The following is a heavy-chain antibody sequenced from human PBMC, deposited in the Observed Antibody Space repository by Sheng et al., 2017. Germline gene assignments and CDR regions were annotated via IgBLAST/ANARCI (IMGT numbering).Heavy chain of an antibody. CDR2: INHSVRT. J-gene: IGHJ6*02. CDR1: GGSFSGYY. V-gene: IGHV4-34*01. CDR3: ARVGRGKYCTATTCYTSHSYYGLDV. D-gene: IGHD2-2*02. Sequence: QVQLQQWGAGLLKPSETLSLTCAVYGGSFSGYYWSWIRQPPGKGLEWIGEINHSVRTNYNPSLTSRATISIDTSKNQFSLRLSSVTAADTAVYYCARVGRGKYCTATTCYTSHSYYGLDVWGQGTTVTVSS.